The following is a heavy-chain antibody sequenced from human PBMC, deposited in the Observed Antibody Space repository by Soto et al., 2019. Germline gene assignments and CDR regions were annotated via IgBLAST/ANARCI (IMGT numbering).Heavy chain of an antibody. CDR2: IYYRGNA. CDR3: ARLEGLATISYYFDF. D-gene: IGHD3-9*01. CDR1: DDSINSDKYY. Sequence: QLQLQESGPGLVKPSETLSLTCSVSDDSINSDKYYWGWIRQPPGKGLELIGSIYYRGNAYYNPSLQTRVTISLDKSKGQFSLQLNSVTAADSAVYFWARLEGLATISYYFDFWGPGALVTVSS. V-gene: IGHV4-39*01. J-gene: IGHJ4*02.